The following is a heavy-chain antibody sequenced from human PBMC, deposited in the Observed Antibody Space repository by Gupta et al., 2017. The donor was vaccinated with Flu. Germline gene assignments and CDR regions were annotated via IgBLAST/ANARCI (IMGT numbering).Heavy chain of an antibody. Sequence: QVPLVQSGAEVKTPGASVKVSCKASGYPFTGRYMHWVRPAPGQGLEWMGWINPNSGGTNYAQKFQGRVTMTRDTSISTAYMELSRLRSDDTAVYYCARSSMVRGVIPIYFDYWGQGTLVTGSS. CDR3: ARSSMVRGVIPIYFDY. CDR1: GYPFTGRY. V-gene: IGHV1-2*02. D-gene: IGHD3-10*01. CDR2: INPNSGGT. J-gene: IGHJ4*02.